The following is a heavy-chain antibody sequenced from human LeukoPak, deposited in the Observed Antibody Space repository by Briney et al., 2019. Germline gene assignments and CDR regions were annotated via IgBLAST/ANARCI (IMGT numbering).Heavy chain of an antibody. V-gene: IGHV4-59*01. D-gene: IGHD3-22*01. Sequence: SETLSLTCTVSGGSLSSYYWSWIRQPPGKGLEWIGYIYDSGSTKYNPSLKSRVTISVDTSKNQFSLKLSSVTAADTTVYYCASLTTADAFDIWGQGTMVTVSS. CDR2: IYDSGST. CDR1: GGSLSSYY. J-gene: IGHJ3*02. CDR3: ASLTTADAFDI.